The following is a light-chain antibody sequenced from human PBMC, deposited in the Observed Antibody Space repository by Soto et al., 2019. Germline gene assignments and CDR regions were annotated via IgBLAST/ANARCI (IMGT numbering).Light chain of an antibody. J-gene: IGLJ2*01. CDR1: SGHSSYA. Sequence: QSVLTQSPSAPASLGASVKLTCTLSSGHSSYAIAWHQQRPEKGPRYLMKLNSDGSHSKGDGIPDRFSGSSSGAERYLTISSLQSEDEADYSCQTWGTGIQVFGGGTKLTVL. CDR2: LNSDGSH. V-gene: IGLV4-69*01. CDR3: QTWGTGIQV.